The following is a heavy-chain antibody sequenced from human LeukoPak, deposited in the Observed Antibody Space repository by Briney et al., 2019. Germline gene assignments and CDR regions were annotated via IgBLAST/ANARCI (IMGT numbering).Heavy chain of an antibody. CDR1: GFTFSSYD. Sequence: GGSLRLSCAASGFTFSSYDMRWVRQAPGKGLEWVSVISGSGGSTYYADSVKGRFTISRDGSKNTLYLQMNSLRAEDTAVYYCAKDLRSSADSKMGAADYWGQGTLVTVSS. J-gene: IGHJ4*02. V-gene: IGHV3-23*01. D-gene: IGHD1-26*01. CDR3: AKDLRSSADSKMGAADY. CDR2: ISGSGGST.